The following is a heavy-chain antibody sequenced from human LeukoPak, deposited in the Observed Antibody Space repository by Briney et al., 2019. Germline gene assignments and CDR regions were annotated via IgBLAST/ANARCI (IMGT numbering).Heavy chain of an antibody. J-gene: IGHJ6*04. D-gene: IGHD3-10*01. Sequence: GKSLKISCKGSGYSFTSYWIGWVRQMPGKGLEWMGIIYPGDSDTRYSPSFQGQVTISADKSISTAYLQWSSLKASDTAMYYCARLRNTMVRGVISYPLDVWGKGTTVTVSS. V-gene: IGHV5-51*01. CDR2: IYPGDSDT. CDR3: ARLRNTMVRGVISYPLDV. CDR1: GYSFTSYW.